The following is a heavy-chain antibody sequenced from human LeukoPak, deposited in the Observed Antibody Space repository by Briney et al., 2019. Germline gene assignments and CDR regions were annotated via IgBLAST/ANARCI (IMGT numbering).Heavy chain of an antibody. Sequence: PSETLSLTCTVSGGSTSSYYWSWIRQPPGKGLEWIGYIYYSGSTNYNPSLKSRVTISVDTSKNQFSLKLSSVTAADTAVYYCARGFTRIFDYWGQGTLVTVSS. CDR3: ARGFTRIFDY. V-gene: IGHV4-59*01. CDR2: IYYSGST. D-gene: IGHD2-15*01. CDR1: GGSTSSYY. J-gene: IGHJ4*02.